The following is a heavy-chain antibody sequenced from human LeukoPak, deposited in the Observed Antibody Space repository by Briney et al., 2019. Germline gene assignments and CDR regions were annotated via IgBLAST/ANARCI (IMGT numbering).Heavy chain of an antibody. Sequence: RPSETLSFTCTVSGGSISSYYWSWIRQPPGKGLEWIGCIYYSGSTNYTPSLKSRVTISVDPPKNQFSLKLSSVTAADTAVYYCARLGFSGIGGLGRSWFDPWGQGTLVTVSS. CDR1: GGSISSYY. CDR3: ARLGFSGIGGLGRSWFDP. J-gene: IGHJ5*02. D-gene: IGHD1-26*01. CDR2: IYYSGST. V-gene: IGHV4-59*08.